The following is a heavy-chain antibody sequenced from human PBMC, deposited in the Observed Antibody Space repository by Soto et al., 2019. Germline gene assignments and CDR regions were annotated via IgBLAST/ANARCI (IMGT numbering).Heavy chain of an antibody. D-gene: IGHD3-22*01. J-gene: IGHJ2*01. V-gene: IGHV1-69*01. Sequence: QVQLVQSGAEVKKPWSSVKVSCKASGGTFSSYAISWVRQAPGQGLEWMGGIIPIFGTANYAQKFQGRVTITADESTSTAYMELSSLRSEDTAVYYCARDYYDSSGYYYPTGWYFDLWGRGTLVTVSS. CDR2: IIPIFGTA. CDR3: ARDYYDSSGYYYPTGWYFDL. CDR1: GGTFSSYA.